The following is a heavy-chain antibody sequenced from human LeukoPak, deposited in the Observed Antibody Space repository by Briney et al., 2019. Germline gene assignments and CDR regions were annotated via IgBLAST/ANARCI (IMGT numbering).Heavy chain of an antibody. CDR1: GGSISSSSYY. CDR3: ARNYYGSGRSWTENSNFDY. Sequence: SETLSLTCTVSGGSISSSSYYWGWIRQPPGKGLEWIGSIYYSGSTYYNPSLKSRVTISVDTSKNQFSLKLSSVTAADTAVYYCARNYYGSGRSWTENSNFDYWGQGTLVTVSS. J-gene: IGHJ4*02. D-gene: IGHD3-10*01. CDR2: IYYSGST. V-gene: IGHV4-39*01.